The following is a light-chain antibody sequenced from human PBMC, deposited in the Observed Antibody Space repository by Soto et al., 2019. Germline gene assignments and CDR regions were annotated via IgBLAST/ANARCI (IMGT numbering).Light chain of an antibody. CDR3: SSYTSTNTLEV. Sequence: QSVLTQPASVSGSPGQSITISCTGTSSDVGTFNYVSWYQQSPGKAPKVIIYEVSNRPSGVSNRFSGSKSGNTASLTISGLQAEDEADYYCSSYTSTNTLEVFGGGTKLTVL. V-gene: IGLV2-14*01. J-gene: IGLJ2*01. CDR2: EVS. CDR1: SSDVGTFNY.